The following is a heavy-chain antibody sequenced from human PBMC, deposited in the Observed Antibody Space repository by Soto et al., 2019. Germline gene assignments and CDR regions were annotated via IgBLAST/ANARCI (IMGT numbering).Heavy chain of an antibody. CDR3: ASTKKWLAFDY. CDR1: GDAIANYF. CDR2: FYDSGNT. D-gene: IGHD6-19*01. Sequence: SSDPLSLACTVSGDAIANYFWTWIRQPPAKGLEGIGCFYDSGNTNYNPSLKSRVTISLDTSNNQFSLRVNSVTAADTAVYYCASTKKWLAFDYWGQGALVT. V-gene: IGHV4-59*01. J-gene: IGHJ4*02.